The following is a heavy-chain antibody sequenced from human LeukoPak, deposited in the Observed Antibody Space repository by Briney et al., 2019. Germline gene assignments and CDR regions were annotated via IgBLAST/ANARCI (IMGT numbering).Heavy chain of an antibody. CDR1: GGSLSSYY. CDR3: ARAHDY. Sequence: LPLTCTVFGGSLSSYYWVWIRQAPGKGLEWISYISSTSSYTNYADSVKGRFTISRDNAKNSLYLQMNSLRAEDTAVYYCARAHDYWGQGTLVTVSS. V-gene: IGHV3-11*03. CDR2: ISSTSSYT. J-gene: IGHJ4*02.